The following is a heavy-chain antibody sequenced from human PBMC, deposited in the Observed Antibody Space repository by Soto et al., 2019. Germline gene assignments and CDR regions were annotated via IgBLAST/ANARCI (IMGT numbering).Heavy chain of an antibody. CDR3: AKDAVYNDGLWLMDH. J-gene: IGHJ4*02. D-gene: IGHD2-21*01. CDR1: GLPHSSFA. CDR2: IYGSGRGI. Sequence: PGGSLRLSCTASGLPHSSFAMMWVRQAPGKGLECVSGIYGSGRGIEYADSVKGRFTISRDNPKNTVYLQMTDLRADDTAVYYCAKDAVYNDGLWLMDHWGQGTQVTVSS. V-gene: IGHV3-23*05.